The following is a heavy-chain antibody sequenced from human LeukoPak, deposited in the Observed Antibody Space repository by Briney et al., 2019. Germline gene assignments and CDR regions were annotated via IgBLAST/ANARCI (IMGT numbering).Heavy chain of an antibody. D-gene: IGHD2-21*02. J-gene: IGHJ4*02. V-gene: IGHV1-2*02. CDR1: GYTFTGYY. CDR3: ARGIVVVTHFDY. CDR2: INPNSGGT. Sequence: ASVKVSCKASGYTFTGYYMHWVRQAPGQGLEWMGWINPNSGGTNYAQKFQGRVTMTRDTSISTAYMELSSLRSEDTAVYYCARGIVVVTHFDYWGQGTLVTVSS.